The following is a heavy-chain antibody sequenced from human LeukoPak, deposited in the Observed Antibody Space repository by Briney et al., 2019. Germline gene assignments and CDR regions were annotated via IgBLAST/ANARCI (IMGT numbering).Heavy chain of an antibody. Sequence: PGGSLRLSCAASGFTFSSYSMNWVRQAPGKGLEWVSSISSSSSHIYYADSVKGRFTISRDNAKNSLYLQMNSLRAEDTAVYYCARVRYYGSEVDYWGQGTLVTVSS. CDR1: GFTFSSYS. J-gene: IGHJ4*02. CDR2: ISSSSSHI. D-gene: IGHD3-10*01. CDR3: ARVRYYGSEVDY. V-gene: IGHV3-21*01.